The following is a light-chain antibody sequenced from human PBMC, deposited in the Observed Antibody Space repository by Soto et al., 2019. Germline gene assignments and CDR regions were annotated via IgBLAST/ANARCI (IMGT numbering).Light chain of an antibody. V-gene: IGKV3-20*01. Sequence: EIVLTQSPGTLPLSPGERATLSCRASQSVSSSYLAWYQQKPGQAPRLLIYDASSRATGIPDRFSGSGSGTDFTLTISRLEPEDFAVYYCQQYGSSLYTFGQGTTLEIK. J-gene: IGKJ2*01. CDR2: DAS. CDR3: QQYGSSLYT. CDR1: QSVSSSY.